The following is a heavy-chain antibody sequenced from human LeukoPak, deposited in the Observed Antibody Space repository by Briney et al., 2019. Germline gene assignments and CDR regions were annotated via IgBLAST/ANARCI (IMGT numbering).Heavy chain of an antibody. J-gene: IGHJ4*02. Sequence: PGGSLRLSCAASEFTFRSYGMRWVRQAPGKGLDWVAFIRYDGSNKYYADSVKGRFTISRDNSRNTLYLQMNSLRTEDTAVYYCAKEIWPTVTTPGRTYFDYWGQGTLVTVSS. D-gene: IGHD4-17*01. CDR2: IRYDGSNK. V-gene: IGHV3-30*02. CDR1: EFTFRSYG. CDR3: AKEIWPTVTTPGRTYFDY.